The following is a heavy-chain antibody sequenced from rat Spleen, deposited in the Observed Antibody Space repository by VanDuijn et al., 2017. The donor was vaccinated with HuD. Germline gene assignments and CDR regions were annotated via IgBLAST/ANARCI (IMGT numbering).Heavy chain of an antibody. J-gene: IGHJ2*01. CDR2: ISYDGSST. Sequence: EVQLVESDGGLVQPGRSLKLSCAASGFTFSDYYMAWVRQAPTKGLEWVATISYDGSSTYYRDSVKGRFTISRDNAKHTLSLQMDSLRSEDTATYYCARRHYGYTDYFDYWGQGVMVTVSS. CDR1: GFTFSDYY. V-gene: IGHV5-29*01. CDR3: ARRHYGYTDYFDY. D-gene: IGHD1-9*01.